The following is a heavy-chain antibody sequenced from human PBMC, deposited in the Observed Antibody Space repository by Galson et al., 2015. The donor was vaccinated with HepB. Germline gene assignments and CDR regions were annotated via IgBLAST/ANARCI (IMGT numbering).Heavy chain of an antibody. CDR1: GFTFSSYA. CDR2: ISGSGGIT. D-gene: IGHD3-16*02. J-gene: IGHJ4*02. Sequence: SLRLSCAASGFTFSSYAMSWVRQAPGKGLEWVSAISGSGGITYYADSVKGRFTISRDNSKNTLYLQMNSLRAEDTAVYYCAGDYDYVWGSYRPGTFDYWGQGTLVTFSS. CDR3: AGDYDYVWGSYRPGTFDY. V-gene: IGHV3-23*01.